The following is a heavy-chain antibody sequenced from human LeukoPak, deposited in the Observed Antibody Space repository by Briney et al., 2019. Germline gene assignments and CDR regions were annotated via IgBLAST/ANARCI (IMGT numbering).Heavy chain of an antibody. CDR2: ISGSGGST. V-gene: IGHV3-23*01. Sequence: GGSLRLSCAASGFTFSSYAMSWVRQAPGKGLEWVSAISGSGGSTYYADSVKGRFTVSRDNSKNTLYLQMNSLRAEDTAVYYCAKGVDYGDYHRDYWGQGTLVTVSS. CDR3: AKGVDYGDYHRDY. J-gene: IGHJ4*02. D-gene: IGHD4-17*01. CDR1: GFTFSSYA.